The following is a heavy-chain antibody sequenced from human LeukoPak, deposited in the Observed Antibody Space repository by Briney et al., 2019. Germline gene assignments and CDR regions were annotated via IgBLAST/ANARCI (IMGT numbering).Heavy chain of an antibody. J-gene: IGHJ4*02. Sequence: GGSLTLSCAAAGFTFSSHGMHWVRQAPGKGLEWVATIAYDGSNKYYGDSVKGRFTISRDNAKNSLYLQMNSLRAEDTAVYYCARGAVTTYGIDYWGQGTLVTVSS. CDR2: IAYDGSNK. V-gene: IGHV3-30*03. CDR3: ARGAVTTYGIDY. CDR1: GFTFSSHG. D-gene: IGHD4-17*01.